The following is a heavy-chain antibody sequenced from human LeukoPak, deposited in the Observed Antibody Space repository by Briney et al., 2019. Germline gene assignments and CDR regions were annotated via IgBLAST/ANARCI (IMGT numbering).Heavy chain of an antibody. V-gene: IGHV3-30*18. J-gene: IGHJ6*02. D-gene: IGHD6-19*01. CDR1: GFTFSSYG. Sequence: GRSLRLSCAASGFTFSSYGMHWVRQAPGKGLEWVAVISYDGSNKYYADSVKGRFTISRDNSKNTLYLQMNSLRAEATAVYYCAKGEPGPLAVAGRSYYYYGMDVWGQGTTVTVSS. CDR3: AKGEPGPLAVAGRSYYYYGMDV. CDR2: ISYDGSNK.